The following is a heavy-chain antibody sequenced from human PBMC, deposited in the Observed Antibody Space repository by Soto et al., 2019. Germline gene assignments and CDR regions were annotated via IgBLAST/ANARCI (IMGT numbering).Heavy chain of an antibody. D-gene: IGHD6-13*01. V-gene: IGHV3-23*01. CDR1: GFTFSSYA. Sequence: EVQLLESGGGLVQPGGSLRLSCAASGFTFSSYAMSWVRQAPGKVLEWVSAISGSGGSTYYADSVKGRFTISRDNSKNTLYLQMNSLRAEDTAVYYCAKDQRGSSCPDYWGQGTLVTVSS. CDR3: AKDQRGSSCPDY. J-gene: IGHJ4*02. CDR2: ISGSGGST.